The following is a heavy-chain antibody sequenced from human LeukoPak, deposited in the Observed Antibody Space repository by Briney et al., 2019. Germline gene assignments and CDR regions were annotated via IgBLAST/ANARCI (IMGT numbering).Heavy chain of an antibody. CDR1: GPTFSTSA. V-gene: IGHV3-23*01. CDR3: ASSGSYRFDY. D-gene: IGHD1-26*01. CDR2: ISGSGGST. Sequence: GGSLRLSCAAAGPTFSTSAMTWVRQAPGKGLEWVSTISGSGGSTYYADSVKGRFTISRDNAKNSLYLQMNSLRDEDTAVYYCASSGSYRFDYWGQGTLVTVSS. J-gene: IGHJ4*02.